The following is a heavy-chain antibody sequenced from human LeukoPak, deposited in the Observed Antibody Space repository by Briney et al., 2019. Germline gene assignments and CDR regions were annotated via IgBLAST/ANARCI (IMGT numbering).Heavy chain of an antibody. Sequence: SETLSLTCAVYGGSFSGYYWSWIRQPPGKGLEWIGEINHSGSTNYNPSLKSRVTISVDTSKNQFSLKLSSVTAADTAVYYCAREDIPPGPTVPNSMIDYWGQGTLVTVSS. CDR3: AREDIPPGPTVPNSMIDY. CDR2: INHSGST. D-gene: IGHD4-17*01. V-gene: IGHV4-34*01. CDR1: GGSFSGYY. J-gene: IGHJ4*02.